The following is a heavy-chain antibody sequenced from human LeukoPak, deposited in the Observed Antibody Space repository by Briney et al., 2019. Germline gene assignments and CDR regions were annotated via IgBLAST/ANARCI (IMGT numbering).Heavy chain of an antibody. CDR2: IYYSGST. J-gene: IGHJ6*02. Sequence: PSETLSLTCTVSGGSISSYYWGWIRQPPGKGLERIASIYYSGSTNYNPSLQSRVTTSVDTSKNQFSLKLSSVTAADTAVYYCARRDYNYYGMDVWGRGTTVTVSS. V-gene: IGHV4-59*08. CDR1: GGSISSYY. CDR3: ARRDYNYYGMDV.